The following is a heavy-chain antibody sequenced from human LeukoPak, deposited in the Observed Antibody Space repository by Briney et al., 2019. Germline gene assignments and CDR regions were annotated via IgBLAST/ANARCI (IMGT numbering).Heavy chain of an antibody. CDR3: ARETGMTPPNYYYYGMDV. Sequence: ASVKVSCKASGYTFTSYGISWVRQAPGQGLEWMGIINPSGGSTTYAQKFQGRVTMTRDTSTSTVYMELSSLRSEDTAVYYCARETGMTPPNYYYYGMDVWGQGTTVTVSS. J-gene: IGHJ6*02. CDR1: GYTFTSYG. CDR2: INPSGGST. D-gene: IGHD1-14*01. V-gene: IGHV1-46*01.